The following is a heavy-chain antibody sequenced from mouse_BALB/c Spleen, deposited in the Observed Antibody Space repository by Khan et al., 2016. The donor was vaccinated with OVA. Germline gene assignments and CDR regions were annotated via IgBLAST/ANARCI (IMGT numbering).Heavy chain of an antibody. CDR1: GYTFTSYD. Sequence: QVQLKQSGAELVKPGASVKLSCKASGYTFTSYDINWVRQRPEQGLEWIGWIFPGDDSTKYNEKFKGKATLTSVKSSRTPYMQLSRLTSEDAAVYFCASHYYGEILYWYFDVWGAGTTVTVSS. CDR2: IFPGDDST. CDR3: ASHYYGEILYWYFDV. J-gene: IGHJ1*01. V-gene: IGHV1-85*01. D-gene: IGHD1-2*01.